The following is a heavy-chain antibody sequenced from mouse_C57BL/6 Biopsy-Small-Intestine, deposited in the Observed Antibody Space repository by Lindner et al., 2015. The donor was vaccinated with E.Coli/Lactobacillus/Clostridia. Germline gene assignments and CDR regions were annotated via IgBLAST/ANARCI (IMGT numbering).Heavy chain of an antibody. CDR2: IYPRSGNT. CDR1: GYTFTSYG. J-gene: IGHJ2*01. Sequence: QLQESGAELARPGASVKLSCKASGYTFTSYGISWVKQRTGQGLEWIGEIYPRSGNTYYNEKFKGKATLTADKSSSTAYMELRSLTSEDSAVYFCARERITTVARFDYWGQGTTLTVSS. CDR3: ARERITTVARFDY. D-gene: IGHD1-1*01. V-gene: IGHV1-81*01.